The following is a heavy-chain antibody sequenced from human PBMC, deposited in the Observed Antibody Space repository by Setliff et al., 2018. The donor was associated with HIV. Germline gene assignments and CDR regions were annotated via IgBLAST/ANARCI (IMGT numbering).Heavy chain of an antibody. CDR3: ARRWGDILTGPDTFDI. V-gene: IGHV4-34*01. Sequence: SETLSLTCAVYGGSFSDHYWTWIRQPPGKGLEWIGEINQSGISNFNPSLKSRVTISVDTSKNQFSLKLSSVTAADTAVYYCARRWGDILTGPDTFDIWGQGTMVTVSS. CDR1: GGSFSDHY. D-gene: IGHD3-9*01. J-gene: IGHJ3*02. CDR2: INQSGIS.